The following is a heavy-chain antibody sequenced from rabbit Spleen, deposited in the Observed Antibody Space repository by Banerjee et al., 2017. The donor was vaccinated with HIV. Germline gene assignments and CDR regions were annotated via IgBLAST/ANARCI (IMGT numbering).Heavy chain of an antibody. CDR3: TRDDGSCHYIDGYFNL. CDR1: GFDFSNYG. D-gene: IGHD8-1*01. J-gene: IGHJ4*01. CDR2: IDPVFGVT. V-gene: IGHV1S7*01. Sequence: QMKETGGGLVQPGGSLTLSCKASGFDFSNYGVTWVRQAPGKGLEWIGYIDPVFGVTVYANWVNGRFTISIDNAQNTLYLQLTSLTAADTATYFCTRDDGSCHYIDGYFNLWGQGTLVTVS.